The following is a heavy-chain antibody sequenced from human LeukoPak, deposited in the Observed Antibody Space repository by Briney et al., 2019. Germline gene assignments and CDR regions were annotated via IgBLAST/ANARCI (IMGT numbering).Heavy chain of an antibody. CDR3: ARDRVH. J-gene: IGHJ4*02. CDR1: GFTFSNYS. Sequence: GGSLRLSCAASGFTFSNYSMHWVRQAPGKGLEYVSAISSDGGSTYYANSVKGRFTISRDNSKNTLYLQMGSLRAEDTAVYYCARDRVHWGQGTLVTVSS. CDR2: ISSDGGST. V-gene: IGHV3-64*01. D-gene: IGHD4/OR15-4a*01.